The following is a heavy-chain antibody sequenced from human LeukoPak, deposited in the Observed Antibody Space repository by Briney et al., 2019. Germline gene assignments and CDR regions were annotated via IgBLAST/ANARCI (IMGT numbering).Heavy chain of an antibody. V-gene: IGHV3-66*01. CDR3: ARDSAYCGGDCYH. J-gene: IGHJ4*02. D-gene: IGHD2-21*02. CDR1: GFTVSSNY. Sequence: GGSLRLSCAASGFTVSSNYMSWVRQAPGKGLEWVSVIYSGGSTYYADSVKGRFTISRDNAKNSLYLQMNSLRAEDTAVYYCARDSAYCGGDCYHWGQGTLVTVSS. CDR2: IYSGGST.